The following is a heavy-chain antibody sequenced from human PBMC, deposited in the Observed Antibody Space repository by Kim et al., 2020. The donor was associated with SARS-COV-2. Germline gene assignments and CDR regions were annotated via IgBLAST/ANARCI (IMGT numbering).Heavy chain of an antibody. CDR1: GGTFRRHP. Sequence: SVKVSCKASGGTFRRHPLSWLRQAPGQGLEWMGGIIPAFAIVNVAQKFQGRVTITADESSTTAYMELSSLRSGDTAVYYCARERAPSDYGDYIYGMDVWGQGPTVIVSS. CDR2: IIPAFAIV. CDR3: ARERAPSDYGDYIYGMDV. V-gene: IGHV1-69*13. J-gene: IGHJ6*02. D-gene: IGHD4-17*01.